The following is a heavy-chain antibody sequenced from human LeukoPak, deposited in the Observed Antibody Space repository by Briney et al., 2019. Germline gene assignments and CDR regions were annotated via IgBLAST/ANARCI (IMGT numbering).Heavy chain of an antibody. CDR2: ISGSTKYT. J-gene: IGHJ4*02. V-gene: IGHV3-21*01. CDR3: ARDRASSWPFDY. CDR1: GFTFSTYT. D-gene: IGHD6-13*01. Sequence: PGGSLRLSCAASGFTFSTYTMNWVRQAPGKGLEWVSSISGSTKYTYYADSLKGRFTISRDNAKNSLYLEMNSLGAEDTAVYYCARDRASSWPFDYWGQGTLVTVSS.